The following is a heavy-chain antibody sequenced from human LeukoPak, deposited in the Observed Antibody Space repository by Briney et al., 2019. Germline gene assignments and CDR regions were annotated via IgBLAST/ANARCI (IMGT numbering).Heavy chain of an antibody. D-gene: IGHD2-8*01. J-gene: IGHJ4*02. CDR3: TTDASTYCSNGVCYTGGNFDY. CDR2: ISYDGSTT. Sequence: PGGSRRLSCAASGFTFSSYGMHWVRQAPGKGLQWVAVISYDGSTTYYTDSVKGRFTISRDDSKNTLYLQMNSLGPEDTAVYYCTTDASTYCSNGVCYTGGNFDYWGQGTLVTVSS. V-gene: IGHV3-30*03. CDR1: GFTFSSYG.